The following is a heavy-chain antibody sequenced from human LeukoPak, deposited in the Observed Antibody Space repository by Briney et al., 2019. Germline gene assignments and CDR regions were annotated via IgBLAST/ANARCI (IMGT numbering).Heavy chain of an antibody. Sequence: GGSLRPSCVASGFTFSSNWMSWVRQAPGKGLGGVAYIREDGGETYYVDSVKGRFTISRDSAKNSLYLQMNSLRVEDTAVYYCARGTGGLRPLDCWGQGTLVTVSS. V-gene: IGHV3-7*01. J-gene: IGHJ4*02. D-gene: IGHD5-12*01. CDR3: ARGTGGLRPLDC. CDR2: IREDGGET. CDR1: GFTFSSNW.